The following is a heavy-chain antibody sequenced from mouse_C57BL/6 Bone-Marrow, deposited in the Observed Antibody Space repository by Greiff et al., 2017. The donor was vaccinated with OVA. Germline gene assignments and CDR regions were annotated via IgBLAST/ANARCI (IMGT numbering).Heavy chain of an antibody. CDR2: ISDGGSYT. V-gene: IGHV5-4*01. J-gene: IGHJ2*01. Sequence: EVHLVESGGGLVKPGGSLKLPCAASGFTFSSYAMSWVRQTPEKRLEWVATISDGGSYTYYPANVKGRFTISRDNAKNNLYLQMSHLQSEDTAMYYCASDDPRLSLYYFDYWGQGTTLTVSS. D-gene: IGHD6-2*01. CDR3: ASDDPRLSLYYFDY. CDR1: GFTFSSYA.